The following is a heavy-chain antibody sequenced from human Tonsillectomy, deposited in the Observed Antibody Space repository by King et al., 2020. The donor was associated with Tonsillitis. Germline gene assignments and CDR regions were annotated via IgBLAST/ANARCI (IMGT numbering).Heavy chain of an antibody. CDR3: ARVSGSYGGGFYS. D-gene: IGHD1-26*01. J-gene: IGHJ4*02. CDR2: INHSGNT. Sequence: VQLQQWGAGLLKPSDTLSLTCAVYGGPFSDYYWSLIRHPPGKGLEWIGQINHSGNTNYNPSLKSRVTMSVDTSKNQVSVRFSSVTAADTAVYFCARVSGSYGGGFYSWGQGTLVTVSS. CDR1: GGPFSDYY. V-gene: IGHV4-34*01.